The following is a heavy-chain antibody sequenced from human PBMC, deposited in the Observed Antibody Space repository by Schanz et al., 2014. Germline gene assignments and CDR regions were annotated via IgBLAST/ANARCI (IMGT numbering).Heavy chain of an antibody. D-gene: IGHD6-19*01. J-gene: IGHJ6*02. Sequence: QVQLVQSGAEVKKPGASVKVSCKASGYTTFTDYYIHWVRQAPGQGLEWMGRVSPYSGDTNYAQMFQGRVTMTTDTSISTAYMELSRLTSDDTAVFFCARENTAVAGMPRVMDVGGQGTTVTVTS. CDR2: VSPYSGDT. CDR1: GYTTFTDYY. V-gene: IGHV1-2*06. CDR3: ARENTAVAGMPRVMDV.